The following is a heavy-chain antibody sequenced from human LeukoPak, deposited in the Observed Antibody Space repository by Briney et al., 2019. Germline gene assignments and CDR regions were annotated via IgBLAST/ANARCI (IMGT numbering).Heavy chain of an antibody. CDR3: AKGPNGLRYFDWLLYPYYFDY. Sequence: GGSLRLSCAASGFTFSSYGMSWVRQAPGKGLEWVSAISGSGGSTYYADSVKGPFTISRDNSKNTLYLQMNSLRAEDTAVYYCAKGPNGLRYFDWLLYPYYFDYWGQGTLVTVSS. CDR2: ISGSGGST. CDR1: GFTFSSYG. V-gene: IGHV3-23*01. J-gene: IGHJ4*02. D-gene: IGHD3-9*01.